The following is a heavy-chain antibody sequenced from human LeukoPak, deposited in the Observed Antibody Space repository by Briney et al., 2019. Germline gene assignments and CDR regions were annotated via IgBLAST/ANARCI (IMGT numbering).Heavy chain of an antibody. CDR2: IYYSGST. CDR1: GGPFSGYY. J-gene: IGHJ4*02. CDR3: ARILLWFGELLRPPYYFDY. Sequence: PSETLSLTCAVYGGPFSGYYWSWIRQPPGKGLEWIGSIYYSGSTYYNPSLKSRVTISVDTSKNQFSLKLSSVTAADTAVYYCARILLWFGELLRPPYYFDYWGQGTLVTVSS. D-gene: IGHD3-10*01. V-gene: IGHV4-34*01.